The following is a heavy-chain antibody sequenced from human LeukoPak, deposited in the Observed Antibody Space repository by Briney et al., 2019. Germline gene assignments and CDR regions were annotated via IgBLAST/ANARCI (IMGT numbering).Heavy chain of an antibody. Sequence: EASETLSLTCTVSGGSISSGNFYWGWIRQPPGKGLEWIASIHYFGTTYYNPSLKSRVTISVDTSNNQFSLKLSSVTAADTAVYYCAKGPTFTSSVEYAFDIWGQGTMVTVSS. CDR1: GGSISSGNFY. D-gene: IGHD2/OR15-2a*01. J-gene: IGHJ3*02. CDR3: AKGPTFTSSVEYAFDI. V-gene: IGHV4-39*01. CDR2: IHYFGTT.